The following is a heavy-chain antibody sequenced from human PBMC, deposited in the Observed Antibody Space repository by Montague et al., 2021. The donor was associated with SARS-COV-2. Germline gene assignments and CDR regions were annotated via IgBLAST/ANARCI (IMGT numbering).Heavy chain of an antibody. J-gene: IGHJ4*02. CDR1: VFSLSTSGMC. CDR2: IAWDDDK. Sequence: PALVKPTQTLTLTCTFSVFSLSTSGMCVSWIRQPPGKVLEWLTLIAWDDDKYYSTSLKTRLTISKDTSKNQVVLTMTNMDLVDTATYYCARNYGTTVVTRAFDYWGQGTLVTVSS. D-gene: IGHD4-23*01. V-gene: IGHV2-70*01. CDR3: ARNYGTTVVTRAFDY.